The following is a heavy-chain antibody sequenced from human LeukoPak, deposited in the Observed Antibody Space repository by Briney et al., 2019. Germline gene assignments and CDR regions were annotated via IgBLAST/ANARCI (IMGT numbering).Heavy chain of an antibody. Sequence: PGGSLRLSCVASGFTFSKYAMTWLRQAPGKGLEWGSYISGGGNTITYADSVKGRFTIYRDNAKNSLYLQMNSLRADDTAVYYCARTGWDTAMFLGFYYYYYYMDVWGKGTTVTVSS. CDR1: GFTFSKYA. V-gene: IGHV3-48*04. CDR3: ARTGWDTAMFLGFYYYYYYMDV. D-gene: IGHD5-18*01. J-gene: IGHJ6*03. CDR2: ISGGGNTI.